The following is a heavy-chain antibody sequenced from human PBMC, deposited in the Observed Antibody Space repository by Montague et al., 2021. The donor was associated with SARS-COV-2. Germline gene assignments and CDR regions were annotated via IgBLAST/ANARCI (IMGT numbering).Heavy chain of an antibody. Sequence: SQSLSLTCTVSGGAINRGDYYWTWIRQPPGKGLEWMGNIYSTGDTSYSPSLKGRVGISLDTSKNQVSLNLRSVAAADTAVYYCAREVVHVDVLTDIPKILYYGLDVWGQGTTVVVSS. CDR1: GGAINRGDYY. CDR2: IYSTGDT. CDR3: AREVVHVDVLTDIPKILYYGLDV. J-gene: IGHJ6*02. V-gene: IGHV4-30-4*08. D-gene: IGHD2-21*02.